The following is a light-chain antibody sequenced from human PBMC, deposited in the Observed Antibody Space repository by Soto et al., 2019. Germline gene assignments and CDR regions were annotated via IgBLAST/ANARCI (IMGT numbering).Light chain of an antibody. Sequence: QSALTQPASVSGSPGQSITISCTGTNSDVGGYNYVSWYQQHPGKAPELMIYDVSHRPSGVSNRFSCSKSDNTASLTISGLQAEDTADYYSGSYTRVRTLYVFGTGTKVTVL. CDR1: NSDVGGYNY. CDR3: GSYTRVRTLYV. J-gene: IGLJ1*01. CDR2: DVS. V-gene: IGLV2-14*01.